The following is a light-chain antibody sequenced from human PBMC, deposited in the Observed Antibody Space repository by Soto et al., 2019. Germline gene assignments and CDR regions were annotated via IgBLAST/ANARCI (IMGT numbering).Light chain of an antibody. CDR2: GAS. CDR3: QQYGNSPNT. V-gene: IGKV3-20*01. CDR1: QSVSSSY. Sequence: EIVLTQSPGTLSLSPGERATLSCRASQSVSSSYLAWFQQKPGQAPRLLIYGASSRATGIPDRFSGSGSGTDFTLTIRRLEPEDFAVYYCQQYGNSPNTFGPGTKVDI. J-gene: IGKJ3*01.